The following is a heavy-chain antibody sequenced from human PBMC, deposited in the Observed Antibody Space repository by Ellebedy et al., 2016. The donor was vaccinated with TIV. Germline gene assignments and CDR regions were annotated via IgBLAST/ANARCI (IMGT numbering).Heavy chain of an antibody. CDR2: ISYSGST. V-gene: IGHV4-39*01. CDR1: GGSISSSSYY. D-gene: IGHD3-22*01. Sequence: MPSETLSLTCTVSGGSISSSSYYWGWIRQPPGKGLDWIGSISYSGSTYYNPSLKSRVTISVDTSKNQFSLKLSSVTAADTAVYYCARGHYYDSSGYYRDAFDIWGQGTMVTVSS. J-gene: IGHJ3*02. CDR3: ARGHYYDSSGYYRDAFDI.